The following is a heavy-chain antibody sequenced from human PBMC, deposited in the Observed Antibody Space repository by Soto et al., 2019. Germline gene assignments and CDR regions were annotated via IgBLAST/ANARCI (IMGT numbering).Heavy chain of an antibody. CDR2: IYWDDDK. CDR3: AYRQEYRNSWNSGWFDP. J-gene: IGHJ5*02. V-gene: IGHV2-5*02. Sequence: QITLKESGPTLVIPTQTLTLTCTFSGFSLSTSGVGVGWIRQPPGKALEWLALIYWDDDKRYNPSLKIRLTITKDTSKNQVVLTMTNMDPVDTATYYCAYRQEYRNSWNSGWFDPWGQGTLVTVSS. CDR1: GFSLSTSGVG. D-gene: IGHD6-13*01.